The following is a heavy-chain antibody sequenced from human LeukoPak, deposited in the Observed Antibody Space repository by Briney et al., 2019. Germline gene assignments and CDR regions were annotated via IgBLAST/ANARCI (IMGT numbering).Heavy chain of an antibody. CDR3: ARDTIAVAGTCDY. V-gene: IGHV3-11*06. Sequence: GGSLRISCAASGFTFSDYYMSWIRPAPGKGVGWGSYISSSSSYTNYADSVKGRFTISRDNAKNSLYLQMNSLRAEDTAVYYCARDTIAVAGTCDYWGQGTLVTVSS. CDR2: ISSSSSYT. D-gene: IGHD6-19*01. CDR1: GFTFSDYY. J-gene: IGHJ4*02.